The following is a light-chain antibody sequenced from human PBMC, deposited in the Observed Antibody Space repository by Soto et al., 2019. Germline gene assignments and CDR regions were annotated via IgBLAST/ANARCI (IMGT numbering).Light chain of an antibody. CDR3: QQSYSTPLT. CDR2: AAS. Sequence: DIQMTQSPSSLSASVGDRVTITCRASQSISNFLNWYQQKPGKAPKVLIYAASSLQSGGPARFSGSGSGTDFTLTISSLQPEDFVTYYCQQSYSTPLTFGGGTKVEIK. CDR1: QSISNF. J-gene: IGKJ4*01. V-gene: IGKV1-39*01.